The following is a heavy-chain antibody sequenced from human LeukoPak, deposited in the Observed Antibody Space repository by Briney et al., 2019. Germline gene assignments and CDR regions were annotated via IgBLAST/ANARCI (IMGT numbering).Heavy chain of an antibody. Sequence: SGTLSLTCGVSGGSISGTNWWSWVRQPPGQGLEWIGEISLAGQTSYNPSLSGRVTMSLDKSSNQLSLHLTSVTAADTATYYCSRESGPFCPFGYWGQGTLVIVSS. D-gene: IGHD1-26*01. V-gene: IGHV4-4*02. CDR3: SRESGPFCPFGY. CDR1: GGSISGTNW. CDR2: ISLAGQT. J-gene: IGHJ4*02.